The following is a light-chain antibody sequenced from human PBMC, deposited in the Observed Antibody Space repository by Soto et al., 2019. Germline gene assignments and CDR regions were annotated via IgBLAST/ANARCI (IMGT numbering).Light chain of an antibody. CDR2: DVS. CDR3: SSYTTSNTRQIV. J-gene: IGLJ1*01. Sequence: SALTQPSSVNRSPGQSITITYTGTSSDVGGYNYVSWYQQHPGKAPKFMIYDVSNRPSGVSNRFSGSKSGNTASLTISGLQAEDEADYYCSSYTTSNTRQIVFGTGTKVTVL. CDR1: SSDVGGYNY. V-gene: IGLV2-14*01.